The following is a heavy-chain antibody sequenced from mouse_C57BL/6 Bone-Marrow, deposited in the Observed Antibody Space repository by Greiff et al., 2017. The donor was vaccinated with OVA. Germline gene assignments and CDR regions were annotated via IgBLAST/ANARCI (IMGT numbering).Heavy chain of an antibody. CDR2: IYPGSGST. CDR3: ASLNYYGSSYYFDY. Sequence: QVQLQQPGAELVKPGASVKMSCKASGYTFTSYWITWVKQRPGQGLEWIGDIYPGSGSTNYNEKLKSKATLTVDTSSSTAYMQLSSLTSDDSAVYYCASLNYYGSSYYFDYWGQGTTLTVSS. V-gene: IGHV1-55*01. D-gene: IGHD1-1*01. J-gene: IGHJ2*01. CDR1: GYTFTSYW.